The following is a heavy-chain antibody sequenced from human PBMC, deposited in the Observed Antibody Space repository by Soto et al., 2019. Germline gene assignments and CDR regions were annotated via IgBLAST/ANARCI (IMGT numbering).Heavy chain of an antibody. Sequence: EVQLVESGGGLVKPGGSLRLSCAASGFTFSSYSMNWVRQAPGKGLEWVSSISSSSSYIYYADSVKGRFTISRDNAKNALYLPMTSLRAADTAVYYCARGYHYYDSSGYDKWDAFDIWGQGTMVTVSS. CDR2: ISSSSSYI. V-gene: IGHV3-21*01. D-gene: IGHD3-22*01. J-gene: IGHJ3*02. CDR3: ARGYHYYDSSGYDKWDAFDI. CDR1: GFTFSSYS.